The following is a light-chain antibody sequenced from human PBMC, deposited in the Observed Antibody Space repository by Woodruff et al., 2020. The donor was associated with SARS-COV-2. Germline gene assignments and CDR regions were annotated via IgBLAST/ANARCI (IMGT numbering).Light chain of an antibody. J-gene: IGKJ4*01. Sequence: ASQSVSSSYLACYQQKAGQAPRLLIYGASSRPAGIPDRFRGSGSGRDFTLTISRLSPEDFAVYYCQQYGSSPLVSFGGGTKVEIK. CDR3: QQYGSSPLVS. CDR2: GAS. CDR1: QSVSSSY. V-gene: IGKV3-20*01.